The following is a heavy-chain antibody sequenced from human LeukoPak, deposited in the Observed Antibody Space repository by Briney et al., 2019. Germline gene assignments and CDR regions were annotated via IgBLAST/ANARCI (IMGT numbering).Heavy chain of an antibody. D-gene: IGHD2-15*01. CDR1: GGSISSSSYY. CDR2: IYYSGST. CDR3: ARGWSDY. Sequence: SETLSLTCTISGGSISSSSYYWGWIRQPPGKGLEWIGSIYYSGSTYYNPSLKSRVTISVDTSKNQFSLKLSSVTAADTAVYYCARGWSDYWGQGTLVTVSS. V-gene: IGHV4-39*01. J-gene: IGHJ4*02.